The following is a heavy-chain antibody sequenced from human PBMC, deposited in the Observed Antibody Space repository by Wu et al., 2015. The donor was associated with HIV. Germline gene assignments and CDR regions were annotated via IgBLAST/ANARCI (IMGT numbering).Heavy chain of an antibody. D-gene: IGHD3-22*01. V-gene: IGHV1-69*05. CDR3: ARDGNRVRHYYDSSGYYYD. J-gene: IGHJ4*02. Sequence: QVQLVQSGAEVRKPGSSVKISCRASGDTFNSYAISWVRQAPGQGLEWMGGIIPIFGTANYAQKFQGRVTITTDESTSTAYMELSSLRSEDTAVYYCARDGNRVRHYYDSSGYYYDWGQGTLVTVSS. CDR1: GDTFNSYA. CDR2: IIPIFGTA.